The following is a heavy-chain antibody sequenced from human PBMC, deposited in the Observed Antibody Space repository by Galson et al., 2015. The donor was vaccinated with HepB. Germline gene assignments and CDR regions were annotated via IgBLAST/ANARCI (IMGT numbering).Heavy chain of an antibody. Sequence: SVKVSCKASGGTFSSNAISWVRQAPGQGLEWMGGIIPIFGVTNYAQKFQGRVSITADESTYTAYMELSSLRSGDTAVYYCARGPPYSNGWPYWGQGTLVTVSS. J-gene: IGHJ4*02. V-gene: IGHV1-69*13. CDR1: GGTFSSNA. CDR2: IIPIFGVT. CDR3: ARGPPYSNGWPY. D-gene: IGHD6-19*01.